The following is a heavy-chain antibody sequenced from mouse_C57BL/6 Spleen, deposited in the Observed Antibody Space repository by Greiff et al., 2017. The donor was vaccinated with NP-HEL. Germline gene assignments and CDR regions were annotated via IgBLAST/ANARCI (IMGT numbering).Heavy chain of an antibody. CDR3: ARRGIYYDYDGGYYFDY. Sequence: QVQLKQPGAELVRPGSSVKLSCKASGYTFTSYWMHWVKQRPIQGLEWIGNIDPSDSETHYNQKFKDKATLTVDKSSSTAYMQLSSLTSEDSAVYYCARRGIYYDYDGGYYFDYWGQGTTLTVSS. CDR1: GYTFTSYW. D-gene: IGHD2-4*01. CDR2: IDPSDSET. V-gene: IGHV1-52*01. J-gene: IGHJ2*01.